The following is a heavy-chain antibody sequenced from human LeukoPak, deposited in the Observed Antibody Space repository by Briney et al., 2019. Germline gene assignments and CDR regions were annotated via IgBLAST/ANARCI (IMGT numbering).Heavy chain of an antibody. CDR3: ARAGYTGYEFDY. CDR1: GYTFTGYF. CDR2: INLNSGVT. J-gene: IGHJ4*02. V-gene: IGHV1-2*02. D-gene: IGHD5-12*01. Sequence: ASVKVSCKASGYTFTGYFMHWVRQAPGQGLEWMGWINLNSGVTNYAQKFQGRVTMTRDTSISTAYMELSTLRSDDTAVFYCARAGYTGYEFDYWGQGTLVTVSS.